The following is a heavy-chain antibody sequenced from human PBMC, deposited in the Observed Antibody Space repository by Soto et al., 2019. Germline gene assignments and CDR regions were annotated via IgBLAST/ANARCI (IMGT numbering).Heavy chain of an antibody. V-gene: IGHV5-51*01. Sequence: GESLKISCKASGYSFSSYWIGWVRQMPGKGLEWMGIIYPGDSDTKYSPSVQGQVTISADRSISTAYLQWTSLKASDTAMYYCATTSAAGKYYYGMDVWGQGTTVTVSS. J-gene: IGHJ6*02. D-gene: IGHD6-13*01. CDR1: GYSFSSYW. CDR2: IYPGDSDT. CDR3: ATTSAAGKYYYGMDV.